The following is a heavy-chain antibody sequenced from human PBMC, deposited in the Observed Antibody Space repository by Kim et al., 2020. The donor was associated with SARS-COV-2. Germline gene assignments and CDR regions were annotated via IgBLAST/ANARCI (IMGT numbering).Heavy chain of an antibody. V-gene: IGHV3-30*18. CDR1: GFTFSSYG. Sequence: GGSLRLSCAASGFTFSSYGMHWVRQAPGKGLEWVAVVSPDGGIPYTGDSVKGRFTLSRDNSKNMVYLQMSSLRVDDTAMYYCAKENFPVGSGHWSCADNWGPATLVTVSS. CDR2: VSPDGGIP. J-gene: IGHJ4*02. D-gene: IGHD6-25*01. CDR3: AKENFPVGSGHWSCADN.